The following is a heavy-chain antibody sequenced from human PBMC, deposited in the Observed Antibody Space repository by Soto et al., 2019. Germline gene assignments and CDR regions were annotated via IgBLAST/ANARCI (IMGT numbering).Heavy chain of an antibody. J-gene: IGHJ3*01. CDR3: ARARDRSCYSSPHDAFDV. CDR2: INPNRGGT. V-gene: IGHV1-2*04. D-gene: IGHD3-22*01. Sequence: ASVKVSCKASGYTFTGYYIHWVRQAPGQGLEWMGWINPNRGGTNSAQKFKGWVTMTRDTSISTAYMELSRLRSDDTAVYYCARARDRSCYSSPHDAFDVWGQGTMVTVAS. CDR1: GYTFTGYY.